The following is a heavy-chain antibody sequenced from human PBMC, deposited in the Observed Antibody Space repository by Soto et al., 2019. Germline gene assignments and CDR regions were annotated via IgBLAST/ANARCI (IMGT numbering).Heavy chain of an antibody. CDR3: ARPFTILAAPPD. Sequence: SETLSLTCAVYGGSFSGYYWSWIRQPPGKGLEWIGEINHSGSTNYNPSLKSRVTISGDTSKNQFSLKLSSVTAADTTVYYCARPFTILAAPPDWGQGTLVTVSS. V-gene: IGHV4-34*01. CDR2: INHSGST. CDR1: GGSFSGYY. D-gene: IGHD3-3*01. J-gene: IGHJ4*02.